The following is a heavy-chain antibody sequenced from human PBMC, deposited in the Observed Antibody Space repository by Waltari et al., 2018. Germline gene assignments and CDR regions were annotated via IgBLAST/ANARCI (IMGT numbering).Heavy chain of an antibody. Sequence: QVQLVESGGGVVQPGRSLRLPCAASGFTFSSYGMHWVRQAPGKGLEWVAVIWYDGSNKYYADSVKGRFTISRDNSKNTLYLQMNSLRAEDTAVYYCARDRWSMEGAFDIWGQGTMVTVSS. D-gene: IGHD2-15*01. CDR1: GFTFSSYG. CDR3: ARDRWSMEGAFDI. CDR2: IWYDGSNK. J-gene: IGHJ3*02. V-gene: IGHV3-33*01.